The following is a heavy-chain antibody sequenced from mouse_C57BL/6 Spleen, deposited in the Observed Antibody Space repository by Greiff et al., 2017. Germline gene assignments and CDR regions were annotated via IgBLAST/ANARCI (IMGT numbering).Heavy chain of an antibody. Sequence: QVQLQQPGAELVRPGSSVKLSCKASGYTFTSYWMDWVKQRPGQGLEWIGNIYPSDSETHYNQKFKDKATLTVDKSSSTAYMRLSSLTSEDSAVYYGARSYGSSYGGFAYWGQGTLVTVSA. J-gene: IGHJ3*01. CDR2: IYPSDSET. V-gene: IGHV1-61*01. CDR1: GYTFTSYW. D-gene: IGHD1-1*01. CDR3: ARSYGSSYGGFAY.